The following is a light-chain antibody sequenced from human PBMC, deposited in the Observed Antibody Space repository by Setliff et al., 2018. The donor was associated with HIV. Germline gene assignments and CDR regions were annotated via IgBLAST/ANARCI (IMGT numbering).Light chain of an antibody. V-gene: IGLV2-14*03. Sequence: QSALTQPASVSGSPGQSITISCTGTSGDVGGYNYVSWYQQHPGKAPKLMIYDVSNRPSGISNRFSGSKSGNTASLTISGLQAEDEADYYCSSYTSSSTLFVLGTGTKV. CDR1: SGDVGGYNY. J-gene: IGLJ1*01. CDR2: DVS. CDR3: SSYTSSSTLFV.